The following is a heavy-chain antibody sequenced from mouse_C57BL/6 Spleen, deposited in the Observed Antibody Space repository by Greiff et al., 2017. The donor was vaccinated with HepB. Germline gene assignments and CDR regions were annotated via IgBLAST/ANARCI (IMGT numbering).Heavy chain of an antibody. Sequence: EVQLQQSGAELVKPGASVKLSCTASGFNIKDYYMHWVKQRTEQGLEWIGRIDPEDGETKYAPKFQGKATITANTSSNTAYLQLSILTSEDTAVYYWVYYYGSEGYFDVWGKGTTVTVSS. CDR3: VYYYGSEGYFDV. D-gene: IGHD1-1*01. J-gene: IGHJ1*03. V-gene: IGHV14-2*01. CDR1: GFNIKDYY. CDR2: IDPEDGET.